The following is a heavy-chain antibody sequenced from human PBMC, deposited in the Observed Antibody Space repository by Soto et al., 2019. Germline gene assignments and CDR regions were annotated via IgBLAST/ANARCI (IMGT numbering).Heavy chain of an antibody. CDR1: GFTFDDYT. V-gene: IGHV3-43*01. D-gene: IGHD1-1*01. CDR3: AKAGTQHYYYYGMDV. CDR2: ISWDGGST. J-gene: IGHJ6*02. Sequence: PGGSLRLSCAASGFTFDDYTMHWVRQAPGKGLEWVSLISWDGGSTYYADSVKGRFTISRDNSKNSLYLQMNSLRTEDTALYYCAKAGTQHYYYYGMDVWGQGTTVTVSS.